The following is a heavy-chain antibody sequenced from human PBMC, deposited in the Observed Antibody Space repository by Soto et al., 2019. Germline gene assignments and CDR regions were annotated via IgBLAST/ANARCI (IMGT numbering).Heavy chain of an antibody. J-gene: IGHJ1*01. D-gene: IGHD6-6*01. CDR2: ISGSGDNT. CDR3: VKENPQLFYREQYFPH. CDR1: GFIFITCA. V-gene: IGHV3-23*01. Sequence: GGSLRLSCAASGFIFITCAMSWVRQAPGKGLEWVSAISGSGDNTYYADSVKGRFTISRDNSKNTLYLQMNSLRAEDTAVYYCVKENPQLFYREQYFPHWGQGTLVTVSS.